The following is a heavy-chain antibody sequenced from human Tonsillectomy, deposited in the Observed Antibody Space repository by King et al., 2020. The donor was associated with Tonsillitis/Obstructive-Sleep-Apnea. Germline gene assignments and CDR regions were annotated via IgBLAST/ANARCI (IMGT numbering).Heavy chain of an antibody. CDR2: ISYDGSNK. V-gene: IGHV3-30*18. CDR1: GFTFSSYG. D-gene: IGHD3-3*01. J-gene: IGHJ6*03. CDR3: AKDRVDITIFGVVINHYYYCMDV. Sequence: QLVQSGGGVVQPGRSLRLSCAASGFTFSSYGMHWVRQAPGKGLEWVAVISYDGSNKYYADSVKGRFTISRDNSKNTLYLQMNSLRAEDTAVYYCAKDRVDITIFGVVINHYYYCMDVWGKGTTVTVSS.